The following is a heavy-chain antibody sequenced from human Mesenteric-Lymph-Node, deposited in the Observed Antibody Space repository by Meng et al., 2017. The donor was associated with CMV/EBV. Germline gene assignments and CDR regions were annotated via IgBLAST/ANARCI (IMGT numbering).Heavy chain of an antibody. V-gene: IGHV3-30*18. D-gene: IGHD6-13*01. CDR2: ISYDGSNK. J-gene: IGHJ4*02. Sequence: LSGTASGFNFRSYSMNWVRQAPGEGLEWVEVISYDGSNKYYADSVKGRFTISRDNSKNTLYLQMNSLRAEDTAVYYCAKDRSSWTFDYWGQGTLVTVSS. CDR1: GFNFRSYS. CDR3: AKDRSSWTFDY.